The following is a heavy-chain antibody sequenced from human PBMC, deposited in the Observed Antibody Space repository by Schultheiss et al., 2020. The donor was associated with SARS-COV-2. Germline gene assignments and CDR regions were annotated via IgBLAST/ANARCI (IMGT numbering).Heavy chain of an antibody. J-gene: IGHJ4*02. D-gene: IGHD3-16*01. CDR1: GFSLTTSGVC. Sequence: SGPTLVKPTQTLTLTCTFSGFSLTTSGVCVSWIRQPPGKALEWLARIDWDDDKFYSTSLETRLTISKDTSKNQVVLTMTNMDPVDTATYYCARIPTTPGGEYDYWGQGTLVTVAS. CDR2: IDWDDDK. V-gene: IGHV2-70*17. CDR3: ARIPTTPGGEYDY.